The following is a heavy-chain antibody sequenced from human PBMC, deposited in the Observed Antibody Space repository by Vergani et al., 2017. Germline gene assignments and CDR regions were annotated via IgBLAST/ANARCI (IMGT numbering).Heavy chain of an antibody. CDR3: VRVKVSNGNDHLYDI. CDR1: GFIFSDHY. D-gene: IGHD1-1*01. J-gene: IGHJ3*02. Sequence: EVQVVESGGGLVQPGGSLRLSCAASGFIFSDHYMDWVRQAPGKGLEWVGRIRNKANDYTTQYAASVKVRFTISRDDSKSYLYLQMNSLQTEDTALYYCVRVKVSNGNDHLYDIWGQGTLVTVSS. CDR2: IRNKANDYTT. V-gene: IGHV3-72*01.